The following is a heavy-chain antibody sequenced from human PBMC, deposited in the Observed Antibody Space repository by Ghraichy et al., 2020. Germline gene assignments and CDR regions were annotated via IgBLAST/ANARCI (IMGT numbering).Heavy chain of an antibody. Sequence: GESLNISCKGSGYSFTSYWVGWVRQKPGKGLEWMGIIFPEDSDTIYSPSFQGHVTISADKSISTAYLQWTSLKASDTAIYYCVRHWAARVTRGCFDIWGQGTTVTVS. CDR2: IFPEDSDT. J-gene: IGHJ3*02. D-gene: IGHD4-17*01. CDR3: VRHWAARVTRGCFDI. CDR1: GYSFTSYW. V-gene: IGHV5-51*01.